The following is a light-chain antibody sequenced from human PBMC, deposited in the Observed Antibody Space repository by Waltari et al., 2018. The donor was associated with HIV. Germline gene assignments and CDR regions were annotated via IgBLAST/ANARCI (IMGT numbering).Light chain of an antibody. CDR2: EVS. V-gene: IGLV2-23*02. CDR3: CSYAGSSTFVV. CDR1: SRHVGSYNL. J-gene: IGLJ2*01. Sequence: QSALTQPASVSGSPGQSITLSCTGTSRHVGSYNLVSWYQQHPGKAPKLMIYEVSKRPAGVSNRFAGSSSGNAASLTISGLQAEDEADYYCCSYAGSSTFVVFGVGTKLTVL.